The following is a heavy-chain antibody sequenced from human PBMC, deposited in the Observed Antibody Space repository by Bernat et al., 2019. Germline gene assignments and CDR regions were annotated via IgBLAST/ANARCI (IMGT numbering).Heavy chain of an antibody. Sequence: EVQMVASGGGLVQPGGSLRLSCVASGFSFSSYWMSWVRQAPGKGLEWVAQIRPDGRDTSYVDYLKGRFTISRDNAKNSLQLQMNSLRDEDTAVYFCVKCGDSYAYDFWGQGALVTVSS. CDR1: GFSFSSYW. CDR3: VKCGDSYAYDF. J-gene: IGHJ4*02. CDR2: IRPDGRDT. V-gene: IGHV3-7*02. D-gene: IGHD3-16*01.